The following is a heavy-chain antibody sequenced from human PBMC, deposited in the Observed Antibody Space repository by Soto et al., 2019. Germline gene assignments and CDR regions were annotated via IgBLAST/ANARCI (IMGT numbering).Heavy chain of an antibody. CDR2: ISSSIATI. J-gene: IGHJ1*01. V-gene: IGHV3-48*02. D-gene: IGHD6-6*01. CDR1: GFTFSNYG. CDR3: ARGGAARPGY. Sequence: EVQLVESGGGLVQPGGSLRLSCAASGFTFSNYGMNWVRQAPGKGLAWVSYISSSIATIQYADSVKGRFTISRDNAKNSLYLQMNSLGDEETAVYYCARGGAARPGYWGPGTLVNGSS.